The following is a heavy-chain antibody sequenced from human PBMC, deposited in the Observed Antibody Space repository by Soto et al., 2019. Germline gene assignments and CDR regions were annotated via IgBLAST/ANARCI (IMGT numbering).Heavy chain of an antibody. CDR2: ISGSGGST. CDR1: VFTFSSYA. V-gene: IGHV3-23*01. J-gene: IGHJ4*02. D-gene: IGHD1-26*01. CDR3: ANRQRATNNY. Sequence: PGGSLRLSCSASVFTFSSYAMSWVRQAPGKGLEWVSAISGSGGSTYYADSVKGRFTISRDNSKNTLYLQMNSLRAEDTAVYYCANRQRATNNYWGQGTLVTVSS.